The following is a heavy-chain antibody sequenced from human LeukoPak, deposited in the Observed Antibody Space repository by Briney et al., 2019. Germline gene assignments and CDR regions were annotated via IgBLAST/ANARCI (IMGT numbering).Heavy chain of an antibody. CDR1: GGSLSSGGYY. D-gene: IGHD3-10*01. CDR3: AGASGSPVDFDY. CDR2: IYYSGST. J-gene: IGHJ4*02. Sequence: PSQTLSLTCTVSGGSLSSGGYYWSWLRQHPGRGLEWLGYIYYSGSTYYNPSLKSRVTISVDTSKNQFSLKLSSVTAADTAVYYCAGASGSPVDFDYWGQGTLVTVSS. V-gene: IGHV4-31*03.